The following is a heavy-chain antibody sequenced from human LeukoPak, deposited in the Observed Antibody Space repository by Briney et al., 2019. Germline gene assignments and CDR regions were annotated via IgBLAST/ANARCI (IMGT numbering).Heavy chain of an antibody. CDR2: TYYRSKWYK. CDR1: GDSVSSNSAA. Sequence: SQTLSLTCAISGDSVSSNSAAWNWIRQSPSRGLGWLGRTYYRSKWYKDYAVSVESRININPDTSKNQFSLQLNSVTPEDTAVYYCARDVLISAIFAFDIWGPGTLVTVSS. CDR3: ARDVLISAIFAFDI. V-gene: IGHV6-1*01. J-gene: IGHJ3*02. D-gene: IGHD2-21*02.